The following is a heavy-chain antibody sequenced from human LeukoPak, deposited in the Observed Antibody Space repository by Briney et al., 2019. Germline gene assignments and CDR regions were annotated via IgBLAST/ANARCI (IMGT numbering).Heavy chain of an antibody. D-gene: IGHD3-22*01. J-gene: IGHJ6*03. CDR1: GYTFTSYD. CDR3: ARGPHYYDSSGTYYYYYYMDV. Sequence: ASVKVSCKASGYTFTSYDINWVRQATGQGLEWMGWMNPNSGNTGYAQKFQGRVTITRNTSISTAYMELSSLRSEDTAVYYCARGPHYYDSSGTYYYYYYMDVWGKGTTVTVSS. CDR2: MNPNSGNT. V-gene: IGHV1-8*03.